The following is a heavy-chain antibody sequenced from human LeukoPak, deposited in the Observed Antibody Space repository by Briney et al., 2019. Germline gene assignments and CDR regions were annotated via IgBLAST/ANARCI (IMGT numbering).Heavy chain of an antibody. CDR1: GFSFNNYA. CDR3: ARVYSSGWYYFDY. D-gene: IGHD6-19*01. J-gene: IGHJ4*02. V-gene: IGHV3-30*02. CDR2: IQHDGSSK. Sequence: PGGSLRLSCAASGFSFNNYAMHWVRQAPGKGLEWVTFIQHDGSSKYYADSVKGRFTISRDNAKNSLYLQMNSLRAEDTAVYYCARVYSSGWYYFDYWGQGTLVTVSS.